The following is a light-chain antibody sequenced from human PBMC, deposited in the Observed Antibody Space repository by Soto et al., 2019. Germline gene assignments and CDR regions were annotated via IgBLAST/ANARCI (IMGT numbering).Light chain of an antibody. Sequence: QSVLTQPASVSGSPGQSITISCTGTSSDVGSYNLVSWYQRHPGKAPKLMIYEGSKRPSGVSNRFSGSKSGNTASLTISGLQAEDEADYYCCSYAGSYVFGTGTKVTVL. J-gene: IGLJ1*01. CDR2: EGS. CDR1: SSDVGSYNL. V-gene: IGLV2-23*01. CDR3: CSYAGSYV.